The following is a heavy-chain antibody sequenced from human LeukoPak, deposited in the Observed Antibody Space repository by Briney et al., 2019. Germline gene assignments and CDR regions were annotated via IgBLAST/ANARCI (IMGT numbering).Heavy chain of an antibody. V-gene: IGHV4-59*01. CDR3: ARGNSVTATFDY. CDR2: IYYSGST. CDR1: GGTISSYY. J-gene: IGHJ4*02. Sequence: SETLSLTCTVSGGTISSYYCSWIRQPPGKGLEWIGYIYYSGSTNYNPSLKSRVTISVDTSKNQFSLKLSSVSAADTAVYYCARGNSVTATFDYWGQGTLVTVSS. D-gene: IGHD5-18*01.